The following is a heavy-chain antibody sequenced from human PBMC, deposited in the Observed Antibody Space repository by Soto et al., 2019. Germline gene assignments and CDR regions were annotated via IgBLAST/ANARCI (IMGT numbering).Heavy chain of an antibody. CDR2: ISGSGGST. CDR1: GFTFSSYA. Sequence: EVQLLESGGGLVQPGGSLRLSCAASGFTFSSYAMSWVRQAPGKGLEWVSAISGSGGSTYYADSVKGRFTISRDNSKNTLYLQLKSLRAEDTAVYYYALAGPRGHSSDYYYYFGMDVLGHGTRVTVS. CDR3: ALAGPRGHSSDYYYYFGMDV. V-gene: IGHV3-23*01. J-gene: IGHJ6*02.